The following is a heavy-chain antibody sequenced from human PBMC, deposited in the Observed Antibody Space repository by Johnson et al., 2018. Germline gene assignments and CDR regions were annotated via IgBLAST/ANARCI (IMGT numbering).Heavy chain of an antibody. Sequence: VQLVESGGGVVRPGGSLRLSCTASGFTFDDYGMSWVRQAPGQGLEWVSGINWNGGSTGYADSVKGRFTISRDNVKNSLYLQMNSLRAEDTAFYYFARPTQRFLEWLDVCDIWGQGTMFTVSS. V-gene: IGHV3-20*04. CDR1: GFTFDDYG. CDR3: ARPTQRFLEWLDVCDI. J-gene: IGHJ3*02. D-gene: IGHD3-3*01. CDR2: INWNGGST.